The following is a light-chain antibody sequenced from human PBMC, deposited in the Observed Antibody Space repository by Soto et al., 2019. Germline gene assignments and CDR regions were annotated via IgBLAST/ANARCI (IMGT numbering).Light chain of an antibody. CDR1: QSVSSN. Sequence: EIVLIQSPATLSLSPGERATLSCRASQSVSSNLAWYQQNPGQAPRLLIFDASKRATGIPARFSGSGSGTDFTLTISSLEPEDFAVYYCQQYATSPTTFGQGTKVDIK. J-gene: IGKJ1*01. V-gene: IGKV3D-11*03. CDR2: DAS. CDR3: QQYATSPTT.